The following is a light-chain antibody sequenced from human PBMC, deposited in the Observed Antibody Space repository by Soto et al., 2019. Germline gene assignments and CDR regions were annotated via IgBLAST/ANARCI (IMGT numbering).Light chain of an antibody. CDR2: DAS. CDR1: QSISSW. CDR3: QQYHGPTWT. V-gene: IGKV1-5*01. Sequence: DIQMTQSPSTLSASVGDRVTITCRASQSISSWLAWYQQKPGKAPKFLIYDASSLQSVVPSRFSGSGSGTEFTLTISGLQPDDFATYFCQQYHGPTWTFGQGTRVEFK. J-gene: IGKJ1*01.